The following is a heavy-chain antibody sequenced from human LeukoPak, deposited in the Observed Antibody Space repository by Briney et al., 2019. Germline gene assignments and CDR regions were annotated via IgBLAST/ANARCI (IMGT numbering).Heavy chain of an antibody. CDR3: ARGSQPDKYYYYGMDV. Sequence: PSQTLSLTCTVSGGSISSYYWNWIRQPPGKGLEWIGYIYYSGSTNYNPSLKSRVTISVDTSKNQFSLKLSSVTAADTAVYYCARGSQPDKYYYYGMDVWGQGTTVTVSS. J-gene: IGHJ6*02. V-gene: IGHV4-59*08. CDR2: IYYSGST. D-gene: IGHD1-14*01. CDR1: GGSISSYY.